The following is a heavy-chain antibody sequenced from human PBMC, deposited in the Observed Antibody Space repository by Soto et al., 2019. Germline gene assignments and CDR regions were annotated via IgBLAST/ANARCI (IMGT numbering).Heavy chain of an antibody. V-gene: IGHV2-5*02. CDR1: GFSLSTSGVG. CDR3: AHIAYAWVLGGFDY. D-gene: IGHD3-16*01. Sequence: QITLKESGPTLVKPTQTLTLTCTFSGFSLSTSGVGVGWVRQPPGKALEWLALIYWDDDKRYSPSLKSRLTTPKDTSKNQVVLTMTNMDPVDTATYYCAHIAYAWVLGGFDYWGQGTLVTVSS. J-gene: IGHJ4*02. CDR2: IYWDDDK.